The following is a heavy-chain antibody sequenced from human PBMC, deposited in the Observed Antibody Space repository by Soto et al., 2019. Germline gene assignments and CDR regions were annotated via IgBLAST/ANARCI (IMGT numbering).Heavy chain of an antibody. CDR3: ARDDDYGDNGLDY. D-gene: IGHD4-17*01. J-gene: IGHJ4*02. CDR1: GFTFGRHG. CDR2: IGSDGRRD. Sequence: QVQLVESGGGVVQPGGSLRLSCAASGFTFGRHGMHWVRQAPGKGLEWVAVIGSDGRRDSYADSVKGRFTISRDNGQNTLSLQMNSLRAEDTDVYYCARDDDYGDNGLDYWGQGTLVTVSS. V-gene: IGHV3-33*01.